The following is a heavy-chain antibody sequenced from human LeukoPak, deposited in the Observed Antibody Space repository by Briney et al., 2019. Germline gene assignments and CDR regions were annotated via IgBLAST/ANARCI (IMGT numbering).Heavy chain of an antibody. J-gene: IGHJ4*02. D-gene: IGHD1-26*01. CDR2: MRFDGSYK. CDR1: GFNFSSYG. Sequence: GGSLRLSCAASGFNFSSYGMHWVRQTPGKGLEWLTFMRFDGSYKTYVGSVKGRFTISRDNSKNTVYLQMNSLKTEDTAVYYCAKPLSGSPYYFDFWGQGTLVTVSS. V-gene: IGHV3-30*02. CDR3: AKPLSGSPYYFDF.